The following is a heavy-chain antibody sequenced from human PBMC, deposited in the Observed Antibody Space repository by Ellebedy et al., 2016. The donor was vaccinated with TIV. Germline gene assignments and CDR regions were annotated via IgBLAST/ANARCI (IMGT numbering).Heavy chain of an antibody. CDR3: ATLAPKWELDAFDI. V-gene: IGHV3-64*01. Sequence: PGGSLGLSCAASGFTFSSYAMHWVRQAPGKGLEYVSAISSNGGSTYYANSVKGRFTISRDNSKNTLYLQMGSLRAEDMAVYYCATLAPKWELDAFDIWGQGTMVTVSS. D-gene: IGHD1-26*01. CDR1: GFTFSSYA. CDR2: ISSNGGST. J-gene: IGHJ3*02.